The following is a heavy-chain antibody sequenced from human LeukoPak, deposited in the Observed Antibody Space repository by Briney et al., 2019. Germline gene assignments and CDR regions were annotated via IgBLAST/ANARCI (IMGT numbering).Heavy chain of an antibody. J-gene: IGHJ4*02. CDR2: ISTSTTTI. Sequence: PGGSLRLSCEASGFTFSFYSMNWVREAPGKGVEWISYISTSTTTIYYANSVKGRFTISRDNAKNSLYLQMNSLRVEDTGVYYCASWGEGALDNWGQGTLVTVSS. D-gene: IGHD1-26*01. CDR3: ASWGEGALDN. CDR1: GFTFSFYS. V-gene: IGHV3-48*01.